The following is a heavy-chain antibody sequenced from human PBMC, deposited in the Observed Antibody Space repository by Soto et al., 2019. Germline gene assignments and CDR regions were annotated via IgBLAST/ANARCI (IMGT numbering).Heavy chain of an antibody. D-gene: IGHD1-7*01. CDR1: GGSISSYY. CDR2: IDYRGST. Sequence: QVQLQASGPGLVKPSETLSLTCTVSGGSISSYYWSWIRQPPGKGLEWIGYIDYRGSTNYNPSLKSRVTISGDTSKNQCTLKLSSVTAADTAVYYCARRYGTTVDYWGQGTMVTVSS. J-gene: IGHJ4*02. CDR3: ARRYGTTVDY. V-gene: IGHV4-59*01.